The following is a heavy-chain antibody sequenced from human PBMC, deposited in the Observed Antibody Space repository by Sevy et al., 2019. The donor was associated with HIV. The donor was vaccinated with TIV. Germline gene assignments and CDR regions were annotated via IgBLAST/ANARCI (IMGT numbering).Heavy chain of an antibody. Sequence: GGSLRLSCAASGFTFSSYSMDWVRQAPGTGLEWVSSISSSSSYIYYADSVKGRFTISRDNAKNSLYLQMNSLRAEDTAVYYCARGRGSCPCHYYYYGMDVWGQGTTVTVSS. J-gene: IGHJ6*02. CDR3: ARGRGSCPCHYYYYGMDV. CDR1: GFTFSSYS. V-gene: IGHV3-21*01. D-gene: IGHD2-15*01. CDR2: ISSSSSYI.